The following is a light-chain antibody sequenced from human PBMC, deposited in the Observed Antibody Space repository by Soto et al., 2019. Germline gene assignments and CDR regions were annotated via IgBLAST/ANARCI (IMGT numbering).Light chain of an antibody. Sequence: SYELTQPPSVSVSPGQTASITCSGDKLGDKYACWYQQKPGQSPVLVIYHDGKRPSGIPDRFSGSNSGNTATLTISGTQAMDEADYYCQAWDSSTVLFGGGTKLTVL. V-gene: IGLV3-1*01. CDR3: QAWDSSTVL. CDR2: HDG. CDR1: KLGDKY. J-gene: IGLJ2*01.